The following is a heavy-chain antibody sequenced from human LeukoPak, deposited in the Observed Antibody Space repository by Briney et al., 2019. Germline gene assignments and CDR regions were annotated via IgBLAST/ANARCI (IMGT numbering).Heavy chain of an antibody. CDR1: GGSISSSSYY. J-gene: IGHJ4*02. CDR3: ARHDLNYYDSSGYYFSSFDY. D-gene: IGHD3-22*01. V-gene: IGHV4-39*01. CDR2: IYYSGST. Sequence: SETLSLTCTVSGGSISSSSYYWGWIRQPPGKGLEWIGSIYYSGSTYYSPSLKSRVTISVDTSKNQFSLKLSSVTAADTAVYYCARHDLNYYDSSGYYFSSFDYWGQGTLVTVSS.